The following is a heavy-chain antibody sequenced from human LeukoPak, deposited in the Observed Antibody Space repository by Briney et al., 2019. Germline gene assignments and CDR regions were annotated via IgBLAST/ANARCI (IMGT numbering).Heavy chain of an antibody. CDR3: ARTPDSSGWALDY. CDR1: SGSFNNYY. D-gene: IGHD6-19*01. Sequence: SETLSLTCAVLSGSFNNYYWSWIRQPPGKGLEWLGEINHVGSTTYNSSLKSRVIISVDTSKNQFSLKLSSVTAADTAVYYCARTPDSSGWALDYWGQGTLVTVSS. J-gene: IGHJ4*02. V-gene: IGHV4-34*01. CDR2: INHVGST.